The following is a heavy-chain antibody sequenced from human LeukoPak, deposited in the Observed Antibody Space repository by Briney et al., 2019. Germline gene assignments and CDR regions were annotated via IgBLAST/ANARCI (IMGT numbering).Heavy chain of an antibody. Sequence: PGGSLRLSCAASGFTFSSYAMSWVRQAPGKGLEWVSAISGSGGSTYYADSVKGRFTISRDNSKNTLYLQMNSLRAEDTAVYYCAKDHGITIFGVVIMGAFDIWGQGTMVTVS. CDR3: AKDHGITIFGVVIMGAFDI. CDR1: GFTFSSYA. J-gene: IGHJ3*02. D-gene: IGHD3-3*01. V-gene: IGHV3-23*01. CDR2: ISGSGGST.